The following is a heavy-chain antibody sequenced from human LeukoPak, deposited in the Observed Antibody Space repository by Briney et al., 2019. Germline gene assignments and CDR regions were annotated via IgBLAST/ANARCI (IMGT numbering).Heavy chain of an antibody. J-gene: IGHJ3*02. Sequence: GGSLRLSCAASGFTFDDYAMHWVRQAPGKGLEWVSGISWNSGSIGYADSVKGRFTISRDNAKNSLYLQMNSLRAEDTALYYCAKSGRSGGAGWPRDAFDIWGQGTMVTVSS. CDR2: ISWNSGSI. V-gene: IGHV3-9*01. CDR3: AKSGRSGGAGWPRDAFDI. CDR1: GFTFDDYA. D-gene: IGHD5-12*01.